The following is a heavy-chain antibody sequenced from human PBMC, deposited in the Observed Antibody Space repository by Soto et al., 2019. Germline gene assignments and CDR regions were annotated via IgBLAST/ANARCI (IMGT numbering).Heavy chain of an antibody. CDR3: AREGIVVVPAAIGEGNYYYYYGMDV. D-gene: IGHD2-2*02. Sequence: ASVKVSCKASGGTFSSYAISWVRQAPGQGLEWMGGIIPIFGTANYAQKFQGRVTITADESTSTAYMELSSLRSEDTAVYYCAREGIVVVPAAIGEGNYYYYYGMDVWGQGTTATVSS. V-gene: IGHV1-69*13. CDR2: IIPIFGTA. J-gene: IGHJ6*02. CDR1: GGTFSSYA.